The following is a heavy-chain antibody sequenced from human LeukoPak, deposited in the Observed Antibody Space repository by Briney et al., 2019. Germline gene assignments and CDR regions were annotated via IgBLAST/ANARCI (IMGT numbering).Heavy chain of an antibody. V-gene: IGHV1-2*02. J-gene: IGHJ5*02. Sequence: GASVKVSCKASGYTFTDYYMHWVRQAPGQGLEWMGWIHPNSGDTKSTQRFQGRVTMTRDTSISAAYMELTRLTSDDTAVYHCASYYGHYTRNWMDTWGQGTLVTVSS. CDR3: ASYYGHYTRNWMDT. CDR1: GYTFTDYY. CDR2: IHPNSGDT. D-gene: IGHD4-17*01.